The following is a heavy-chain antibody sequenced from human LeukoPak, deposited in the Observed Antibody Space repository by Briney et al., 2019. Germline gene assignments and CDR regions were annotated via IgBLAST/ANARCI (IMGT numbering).Heavy chain of an antibody. CDR1: GFTFRSYA. J-gene: IGHJ6*02. CDR3: ARGEVATTYYYGMDV. CDR2: MSSDSSFI. V-gene: IGHV3-21*05. Sequence: GGSLRLSCVASGFTFRSYAMNWVRQAPGKGLEWVSYMSSDSSFINYADSVKGRFTISRDNAKNSLFLQMDSPRADDTAVYYCARGEVATTYYYGMDVWGQGTTVTVSS. D-gene: IGHD5-12*01.